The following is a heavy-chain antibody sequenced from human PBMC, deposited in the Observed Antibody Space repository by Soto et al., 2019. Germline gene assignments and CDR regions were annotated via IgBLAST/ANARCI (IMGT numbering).Heavy chain of an antibody. J-gene: IGHJ4*02. V-gene: IGHV4-38-2*02. CDR1: GGSISSYY. CDR2: IHQSGSP. Sequence: ETLSLTCTVSGGSISSYYWGWIRQPPGKGLEWIGSIHQSGSPYYNPSLKSRLTISIDKSKKQFSLRLSSVTAADTAVYYCARGAPRGIIHDFDSWGQGSLVTVSS. CDR3: ARGAPRGIIHDFDS. D-gene: IGHD3-10*01.